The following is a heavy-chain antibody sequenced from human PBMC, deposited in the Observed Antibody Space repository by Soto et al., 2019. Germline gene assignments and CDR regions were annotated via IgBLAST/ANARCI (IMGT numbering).Heavy chain of an antibody. CDR1: GYTFSDDY. D-gene: IGHD1-26*01. V-gene: IGHV1-2*02. CDR3: SVGVGTFFDH. CDR2: IHSNNGGA. Sequence: GASVKVSCKASGYTFSDDYIHWVRQAPGQGLEWMGWIHSNNGGANYAHRFEGRVTMTRDTSISTAYMEVHRLTSDDTAVYYCSVGVGTFFDHWGQGTLVTSPQ. J-gene: IGHJ4*02.